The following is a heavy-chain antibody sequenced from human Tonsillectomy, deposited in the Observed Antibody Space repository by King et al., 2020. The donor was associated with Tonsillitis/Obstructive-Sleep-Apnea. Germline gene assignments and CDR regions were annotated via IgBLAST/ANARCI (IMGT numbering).Heavy chain of an antibody. V-gene: IGHV1-2*02. CDR1: EYTFTGYY. D-gene: IGHD6-13*01. J-gene: IGHJ4*02. CDR2: INPNSGGT. CDR3: ARGAPPKSYISSWLVWGDY. Sequence: QLVQSGAEVKKPGASVKVSCKTSEYTFTGYYIHWVRQAPGQGLEWMGWINPNSGGTDYAQKFQGRVTLTRDTSISTAYMELSRLRSADTAVYYCARGAPPKSYISSWLVWGDYWGPGTLVTVSS.